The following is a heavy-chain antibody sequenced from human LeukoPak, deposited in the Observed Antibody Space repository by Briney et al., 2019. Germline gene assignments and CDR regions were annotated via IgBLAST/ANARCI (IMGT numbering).Heavy chain of an antibody. CDR2: ISWNSGRI. V-gene: IGHV3-9*01. CDR1: GFTFNDFA. Sequence: GGSLRLSCAASGFTFNDFAMHWVRLTPGKGLEWVSGISWNSGRIAYADSVKGRFTISRDNSKNTLYLQMNSLRAEDTAVYYCARGTFEGCFDYWGQGTLVTVSS. J-gene: IGHJ4*02. CDR3: ARGTFEGCFDY.